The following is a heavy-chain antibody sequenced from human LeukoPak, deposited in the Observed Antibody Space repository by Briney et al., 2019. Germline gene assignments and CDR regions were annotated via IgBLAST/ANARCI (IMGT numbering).Heavy chain of an antibody. Sequence: KTGGSLRLSCAASGFTFSSYWMHWVRQAPGKGLVWVSRISSSSSLIFYSDSARGRFTISRHNAKNLLYLHMNSLRVEDTAVYYCAKVDRGDYSSSPVPYYNYYMNVWGKGTTVTVSS. CDR3: AKVDRGDYSSSPVPYYNYYMNV. V-gene: IGHV3-21*01. CDR2: ISSSSSLI. CDR1: GFTFSSYW. D-gene: IGHD6-13*01. J-gene: IGHJ6*03.